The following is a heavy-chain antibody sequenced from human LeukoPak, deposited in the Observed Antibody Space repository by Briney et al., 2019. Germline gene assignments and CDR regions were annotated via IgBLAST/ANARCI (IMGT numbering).Heavy chain of an antibody. J-gene: IGHJ4*02. Sequence: GGSLRLSCAASGFTVSSNYMSWVRQAPGKGLEWVSVIYSGGSIYYADSVKGRFTISRDNSKNTLYLQVNSLRAEDTAVYYCARDRGGRKRYSSGWYPPDYWGQGTLVTVPS. V-gene: IGHV3-66*02. CDR3: ARDRGGRKRYSSGWYPPDY. D-gene: IGHD6-19*01. CDR2: IYSGGSI. CDR1: GFTVSSNY.